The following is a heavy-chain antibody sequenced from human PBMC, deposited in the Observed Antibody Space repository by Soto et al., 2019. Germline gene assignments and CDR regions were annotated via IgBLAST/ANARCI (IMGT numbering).Heavy chain of an antibody. CDR1: GDSINNSHW. CDR2: TYHSGTT. CDR3: AREVNSSPARGPNWFDP. Sequence: QVQLQESGPGLVQPSGTLSLTCAVSGDSINNSHWWSWVRQTPGKGLEWIGETYHSGTTNYNPSLKTRVTISIDKSKNPFSLKMNSVTAADTAVYYCAREVNSSPARGPNWFDPWGQGTLVTVS. D-gene: IGHD6-13*01. J-gene: IGHJ5*02. V-gene: IGHV4-4*02.